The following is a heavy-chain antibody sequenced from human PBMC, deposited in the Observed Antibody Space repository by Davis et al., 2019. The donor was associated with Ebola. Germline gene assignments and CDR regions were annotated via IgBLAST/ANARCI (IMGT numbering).Heavy chain of an antibody. Sequence: GESLKISCVDSGISFSKYDMSWVRQAPGKGLDWVSRISSNGDRTYYADSVRGRFTISRDNSRNTLYLQMNSLRDEDTAVYSCARDPTIASRPVFDFWAQGTLVTVSS. CDR3: ARDPTIASRPVFDF. V-gene: IGHV3-23*01. CDR2: ISSNGDRT. D-gene: IGHD6-6*01. CDR1: GISFSKYD. J-gene: IGHJ4*02.